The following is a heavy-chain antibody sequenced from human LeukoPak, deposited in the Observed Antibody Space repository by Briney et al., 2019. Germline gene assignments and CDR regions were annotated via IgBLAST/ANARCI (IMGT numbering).Heavy chain of an antibody. CDR1: GGSISTTGSH. CDR2: IYYTGST. CDR3: ARLGRRITMIGEGALDV. J-gene: IGHJ3*01. D-gene: IGHD3-10*02. Sequence: SETLSLTCLVYGGSISTTGSHWGWVRQPPGKGLEWIGNIYYTGSTSQNPSLKSRVTMSADTSKNQFSLRLSGVTAADTAVYYCARLGRRITMIGEGALDVWGQGTMVTVSS. V-gene: IGHV4-39*01.